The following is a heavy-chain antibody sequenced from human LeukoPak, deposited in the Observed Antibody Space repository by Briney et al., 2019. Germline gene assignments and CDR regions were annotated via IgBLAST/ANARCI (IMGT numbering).Heavy chain of an antibody. V-gene: IGHV3-23*01. CDR1: GFPFGDFS. CDR2: TDSGGTET. J-gene: IGHJ4*02. CDR3: AKQSYARSLGE. Sequence: PGGSLRLSCATSGFPFGDFSMTWVRQAPGKGLEWISTTDSGGTETYYAESVKGRFTISRDNSKNALYLQMSSLRVEDTAIYYCAKQSYARSLGERGPGTPVTVSS. D-gene: IGHD2-8*01.